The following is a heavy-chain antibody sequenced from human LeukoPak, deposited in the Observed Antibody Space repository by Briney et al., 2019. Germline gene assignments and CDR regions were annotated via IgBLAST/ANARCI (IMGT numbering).Heavy chain of an antibody. CDR1: GFTFDDYA. CDR2: ISWNSGSI. D-gene: IGHD6-13*01. Sequence: GGSLRLSCAASGFTFDDYAMHWVRQAPGKGLEWVSGISWNSGSIGYADSVKGRFTISRDNAKNSLYLQMNSLRAEDTALYYCAKDKRDSSSWYDYWGQGTLVTVSS. V-gene: IGHV3-9*01. J-gene: IGHJ4*02. CDR3: AKDKRDSSSWYDY.